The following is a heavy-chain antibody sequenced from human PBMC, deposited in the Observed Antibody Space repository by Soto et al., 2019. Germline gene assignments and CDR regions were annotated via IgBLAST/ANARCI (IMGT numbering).Heavy chain of an antibody. CDR3: ARDSEQQLFDY. CDR2: IIPIFGTA. D-gene: IGHD6-13*01. CDR1: GGTFSSYA. J-gene: IGHJ4*02. Sequence: VASVKVSCKAPGGTFSSYAISWVRQAPGQGLEWMGGIIPIFGTANYAQKFQGRVTITADKSTSTAYMELSSLRSEDTAVYYCARDSEQQLFDYWGQGTLVTVSS. V-gene: IGHV1-69*06.